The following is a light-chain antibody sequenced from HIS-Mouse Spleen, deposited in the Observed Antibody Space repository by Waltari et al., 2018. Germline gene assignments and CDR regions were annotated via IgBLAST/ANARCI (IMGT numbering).Light chain of an antibody. CDR1: KLGDKY. V-gene: IGLV3-1*01. J-gene: IGLJ2*01. CDR3: QAWDSSYSV. Sequence: SYELTQPPSVSVSPGQTASITCPGDKLGDKYACWYQPKPGQSPVLVIYQDSKRPSGIPERFSGSNSGNTATLTISGTQAMDEADYYCQAWDSSYSVFGGGTKLTVL. CDR2: QDS.